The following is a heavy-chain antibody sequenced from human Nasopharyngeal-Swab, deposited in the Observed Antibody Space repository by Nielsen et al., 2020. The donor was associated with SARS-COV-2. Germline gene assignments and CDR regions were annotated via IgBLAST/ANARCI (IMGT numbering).Heavy chain of an antibody. CDR3: ARVECCSTSCSYYYYGMDV. J-gene: IGHJ6*02. D-gene: IGHD2-2*01. CDR1: GGTFSSYS. V-gene: IGHV1-69*10. CDR2: IIPILGRA. Sequence: SVKVSCKASGGTFSSYSISWVRQAPGQGLEWMGWIIPILGRANYAQKFQGRVTITADNSTSTAYMELSSLRSEDTAVYYCARVECCSTSCSYYYYGMDVWGQGTTVTVSS.